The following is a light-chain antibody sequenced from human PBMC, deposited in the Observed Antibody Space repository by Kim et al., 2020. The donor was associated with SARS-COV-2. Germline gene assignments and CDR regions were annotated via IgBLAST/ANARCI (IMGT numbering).Light chain of an antibody. CDR1: SSDVGAYKY. J-gene: IGLJ2*01. V-gene: IGLV2-11*01. Sequence: QSALTQPRSVSGSPGQSVTISCTGTSSDVGAYKYVSWYQQHPGKAPKLMIYDVSNRPSGVPDRFSGSKSGNTASLTISGLQAEDEADYYCCSEADNSVRLFGGGTQLTVL. CDR2: DVS. CDR3: CSEADNSVRL.